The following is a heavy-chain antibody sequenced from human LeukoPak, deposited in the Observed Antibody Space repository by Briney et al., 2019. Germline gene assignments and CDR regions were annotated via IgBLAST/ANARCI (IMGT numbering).Heavy chain of an antibody. CDR1: GFTFSSYG. D-gene: IGHD6-6*01. J-gene: IGHJ4*02. CDR2: ISYDGSNK. CDR3: ARGMARPMGGIDY. Sequence: GGSLRLSCAASGFTFSSYGMHWVRQAPGKGLEWVAVISYDGSNKYYADSVKGRFTISRDNSKNTLYLQMNSLRAEDTAVYYCARGMARPMGGIDYWGQGTLVTVSS. V-gene: IGHV3-30*03.